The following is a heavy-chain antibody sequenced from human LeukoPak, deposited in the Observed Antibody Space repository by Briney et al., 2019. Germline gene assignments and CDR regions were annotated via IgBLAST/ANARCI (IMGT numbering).Heavy chain of an antibody. Sequence: ASVKVSCKASGYTFTSYDINWVRQATGQGLEWMGWMNPNSGNTGYAQKFQGRVTMTRNTSISTAYMELSSLRSEDTAVYYCASRGIVVVTDDAFDIWGQGTMVTVSS. CDR2: MNPNSGNT. J-gene: IGHJ3*02. CDR3: ASRGIVVVTDDAFDI. D-gene: IGHD2-21*02. V-gene: IGHV1-8*01. CDR1: GYTFTSYD.